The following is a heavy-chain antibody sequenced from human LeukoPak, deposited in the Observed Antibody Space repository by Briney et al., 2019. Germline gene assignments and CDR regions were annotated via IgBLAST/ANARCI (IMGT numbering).Heavy chain of an antibody. CDR1: GFTFNSHW. CDR3: ARLKDYRTVYDY. CDR2: INQDKTAL. V-gene: IGHV3-7*02. Sequence: GGSLRLSCEASGFTFNSHWMSWVRQAPGEGLEWVASINQDKTALRCVDPVRGRFTISRDNARSLLYLEMSSLRAEDTAVYFCARLKDYRTVYDYWGPGTLVTVSS. J-gene: IGHJ4*02. D-gene: IGHD4-11*01.